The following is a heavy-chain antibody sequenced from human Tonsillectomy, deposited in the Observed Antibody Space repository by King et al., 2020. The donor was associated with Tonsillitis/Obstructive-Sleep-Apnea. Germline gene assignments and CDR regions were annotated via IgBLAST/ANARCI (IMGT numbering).Heavy chain of an antibody. CDR1: GFTFSSYG. D-gene: IGHD3-22*01. CDR2: IWYDGSNK. V-gene: IGHV3-33*01. Sequence: VQLVESGGGVVQPGRSLRLSCAASGFTFSSYGMHWVRQAPGKGLEWVAVIWYDGSNKYYADSVKGRFTISRDNSKNTLYLQMNSLRAEDTAVYYCARDMYYDDSNRYPFDYWGQGTPVTVSS. CDR3: ARDMYYDDSNRYPFDY. J-gene: IGHJ4*02.